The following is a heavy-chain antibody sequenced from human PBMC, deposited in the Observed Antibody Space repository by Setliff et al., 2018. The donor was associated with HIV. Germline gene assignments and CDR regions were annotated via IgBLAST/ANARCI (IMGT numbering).Heavy chain of an antibody. CDR1: DDSISRSSYY. Sequence: SETLSLTCTVTDDSISRSSYYWSWIRQPPGKGLEWTGEINHSGSANFSPSLKSRVTMSVDTSKNQISLKLSSVTAADTAVYCARTGWYYYESSGYQYYFDNWGQGTLVTVSS. J-gene: IGHJ4*02. CDR3: ARTGWYYYESSGYQYYFDN. CDR2: INHSGSA. V-gene: IGHV4-39*07. D-gene: IGHD3-22*01.